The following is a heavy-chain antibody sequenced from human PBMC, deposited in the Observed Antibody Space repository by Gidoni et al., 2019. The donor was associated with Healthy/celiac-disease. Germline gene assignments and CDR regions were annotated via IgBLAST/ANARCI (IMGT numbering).Heavy chain of an antibody. CDR1: GFTFSDYY. V-gene: IGHV3-11*06. D-gene: IGHD6-19*01. J-gene: IGHJ6*02. CDR3: ARAKDSSGWNGYYYYGMDV. CDR2: ISSSSSYT. Sequence: QVQLVESGGGLVKPGGSLRLSCAASGFTFSDYYMSWIRQAPGKGLEWVSYISSSSSYTNYADSVKGRFTISRDNAKNSLYLQMNSLRAEDTAVYYCARAKDSSGWNGYYYYGMDVWGQGTTVTVSS.